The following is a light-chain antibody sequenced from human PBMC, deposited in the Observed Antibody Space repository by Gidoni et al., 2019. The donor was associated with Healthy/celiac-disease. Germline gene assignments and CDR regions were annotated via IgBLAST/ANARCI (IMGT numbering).Light chain of an antibody. J-gene: IGKJ3*01. Sequence: DIQMTQSPSSLSPSVGDRVTITCRASQGISNYLAWYQQKPGKVPKLLIYSASTLQSGVPSRFSGSGSGTDFTLTISSLQPEDVATYYRQKYNSAPATFGPGTKVDIK. CDR1: QGISNY. CDR2: SAS. CDR3: QKYNSAPAT. V-gene: IGKV1-27*01.